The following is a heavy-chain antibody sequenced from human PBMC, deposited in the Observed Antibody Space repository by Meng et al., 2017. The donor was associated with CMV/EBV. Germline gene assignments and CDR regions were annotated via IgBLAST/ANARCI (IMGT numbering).Heavy chain of an antibody. V-gene: IGHV3-7*02. J-gene: IGHJ4*02. CDR1: GLTISNYW. D-gene: IGHD4-17*01. CDR2: IKKDGSEK. Sequence: GVSGGGLVQPGGSLRLSCAASGLTISNYWMSWVRQAPGKGLEWVANIKKDGSEKYYVDSVKGRFSISRDNADNSLYLQMNNLRAEDTAVYYCRLGHYSQDWGQGTLVTVSS. CDR3: RLGHYSQD.